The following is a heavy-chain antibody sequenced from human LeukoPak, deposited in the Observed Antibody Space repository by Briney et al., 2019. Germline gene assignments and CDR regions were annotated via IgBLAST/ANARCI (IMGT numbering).Heavy chain of an antibody. CDR2: INSDGSST. V-gene: IGHV3-74*01. D-gene: IGHD6-13*01. CDR1: GFTFNIYG. CDR3: ARDTDSSSWFLEY. Sequence: GGSLRLSCAASGFTFNIYGMHWVRQAPGKGLVRVSRINSDGSSTSYADSVKGRFTISRDNAKNTLYLQMNSLRAEDTAVYYCARDTDSSSWFLEYWGQGTLVTVSS. J-gene: IGHJ4*02.